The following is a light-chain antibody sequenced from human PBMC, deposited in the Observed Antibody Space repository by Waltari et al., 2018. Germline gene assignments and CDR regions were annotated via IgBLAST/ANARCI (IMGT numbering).Light chain of an antibody. J-gene: IGLJ2*01. Sequence: YVLTPPPSVSVAPGQTAQITGGVDHLEDKSVNWYKQRPGQAPVLVVYDDSDRPSGIPERFSGSNAGKATLTISRVEAGDEADYYCQVWDSTSDHVVFGGGTKLTVL. V-gene: IGLV3-21*02. CDR2: DDS. CDR1: HLEDKS. CDR3: QVWDSTSDHVV.